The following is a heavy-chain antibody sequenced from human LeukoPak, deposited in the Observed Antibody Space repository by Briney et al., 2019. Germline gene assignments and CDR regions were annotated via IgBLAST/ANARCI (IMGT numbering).Heavy chain of an antibody. V-gene: IGHV4-4*08. CDR1: GGSISSYY. D-gene: IGHD3-10*01. J-gene: IGHJ4*02. CDR3: ASQTYYYDSGSYLGD. CDR2: IYTSGST. Sequence: SETLSLTCTVSGGSISSYYWSWIRQPPGTGLEWIGYIYTSGSTNYNPSLKTRVTISVDSFKKQFSLRLSSVTAADTAVYYCASQTYYYDSGSYLGDWGQGTLVTVSS.